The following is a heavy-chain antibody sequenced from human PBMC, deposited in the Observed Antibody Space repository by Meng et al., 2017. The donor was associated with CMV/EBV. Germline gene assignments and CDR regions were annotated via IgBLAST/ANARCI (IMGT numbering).Heavy chain of an antibody. CDR1: GFTFSSYA. CDR3: AREDACY. CDR2: ISYDGSNK. Sequence: QVWWVESGGGVVQSGRSLRLSCAASGFTFSSYAMHWVRQAPGKGLEWVAVISYDGSNKYYADSVKGRFTISRDNSKNTLYLQMNSLRAEDTAVYYCAREDACYWGQGTLVTVSS. J-gene: IGHJ4*02. V-gene: IGHV3-30-3*01.